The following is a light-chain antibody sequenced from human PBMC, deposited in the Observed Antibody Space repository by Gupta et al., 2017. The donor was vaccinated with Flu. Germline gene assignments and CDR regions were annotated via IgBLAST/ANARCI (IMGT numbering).Light chain of an antibody. V-gene: IGKV3-20*01. Sequence: GTLAWPPGERATVSCRASQSVDSNKVAWYQQRPGQAPTLLMLSSSSRATGIPDRFSGSGSGTDFIRTISRREPEDFAVYYWHQCSSSPTTLGQGTKLDIK. CDR2: SSS. CDR1: QSVDSNK. CDR3: HQCSSSPTT. J-gene: IGKJ2*01.